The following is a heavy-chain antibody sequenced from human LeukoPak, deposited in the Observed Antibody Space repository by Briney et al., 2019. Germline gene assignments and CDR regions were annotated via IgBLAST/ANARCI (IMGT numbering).Heavy chain of an antibody. D-gene: IGHD4-17*01. V-gene: IGHV5-51*01. CDR1: GYSFYNYW. Sequence: GESLKISCSGSGYSFYNYWIGWVRQMPGKGLEWMGIIYPDDSDTRYSPSFQGQVTISADKSISTVYLQWSSLKASDTAMYYCVRHLPSGALDYFDCWGQGTLVSVSS. CDR3: VRHLPSGALDYFDC. J-gene: IGHJ4*02. CDR2: IYPDDSDT.